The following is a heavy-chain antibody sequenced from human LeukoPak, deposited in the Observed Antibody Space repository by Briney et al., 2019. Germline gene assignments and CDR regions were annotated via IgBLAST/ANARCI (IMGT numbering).Heavy chain of an antibody. J-gene: IGHJ6*02. CDR3: ARDRSYYDSSGYLLYYYYYGMDV. CDR1: GFTFSSYG. D-gene: IGHD3-22*01. CDR2: IWYDESNK. V-gene: IGHV3-33*01. Sequence: PGGSLRLSCAASGFTFSSYGMHWVRQAPGKGLEWVAVIWYDESNKYYADSVKGRFTISRDNSKNTLYLQMNSLRAEDTAVYYCARDRSYYDSSGYLLYYYYYGMDVWGQGTTVTVSS.